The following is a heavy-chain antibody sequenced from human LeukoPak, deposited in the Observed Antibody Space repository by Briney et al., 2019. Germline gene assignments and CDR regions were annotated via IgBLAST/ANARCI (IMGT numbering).Heavy chain of an antibody. CDR2: IYCSGST. CDR3: ARDKNGMDV. Sequence: SGTLSLTCAVSGGSISSSNWWSWVRQPPGKGLEWIGSIYCSGSTYYNPSLKSRVTISVDTSKNQFSLKLSSVTAADTAVYYCARDKNGMDVWGQGTTVTVSS. CDR1: GGSISSSNW. J-gene: IGHJ6*02. V-gene: IGHV4-4*02.